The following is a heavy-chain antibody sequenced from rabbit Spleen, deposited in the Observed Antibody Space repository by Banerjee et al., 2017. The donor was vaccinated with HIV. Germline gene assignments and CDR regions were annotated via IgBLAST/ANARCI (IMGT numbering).Heavy chain of an antibody. Sequence: QSLEESGGDLVKPGASLTLTCTASGVSFSANSYMCWVRQAPGKGLEWITCIRTGTPNTYYASWVNGRFTISKTSSTVTLQMTSLTVADTATYFCARGRYSNGDGFNLWGPGTLVTVS. CDR3: ARGRYSNGDGFNL. CDR1: GVSFSANSY. CDR2: IRTGTPNT. V-gene: IGHV1S40*01. J-gene: IGHJ4*01. D-gene: IGHD6-1*01.